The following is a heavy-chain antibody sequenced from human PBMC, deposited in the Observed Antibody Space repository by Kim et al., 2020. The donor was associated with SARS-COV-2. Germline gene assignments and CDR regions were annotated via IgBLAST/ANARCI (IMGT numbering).Heavy chain of an antibody. CDR1: GYTFTSYV. J-gene: IGHJ5*02. Sequence: ASVKVSCKASGYTFTSYVISWVRQAPGQGLEWMGWISAYNGNTNYAQKLQGRVTMTTDTSTSTAYMELRSLRSDDTAVYYCARASSPILVVVVTSANWFDPWGQGTLVTVSS. D-gene: IGHD2-15*01. V-gene: IGHV1-18*01. CDR3: ARASSPILVVVVTSANWFDP. CDR2: ISAYNGNT.